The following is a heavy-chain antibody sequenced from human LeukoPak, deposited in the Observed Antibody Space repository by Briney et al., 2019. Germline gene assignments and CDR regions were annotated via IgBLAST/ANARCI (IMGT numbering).Heavy chain of an antibody. CDR3: ARAPSEIGGYYPEYFRH. Sequence: GGSLRLSCGASGFTFSSYWMHWVRQAPGKGLVWVSRIKSDGSTNYADSVKGRFTISRDNAKNTVSLQMNSLRAEDTGVYYCARAPSEIGGYYPEYFRHWGQGTLVTASS. V-gene: IGHV3-74*01. J-gene: IGHJ1*01. CDR1: GFTFSSYW. CDR2: IKSDGST. D-gene: IGHD3-22*01.